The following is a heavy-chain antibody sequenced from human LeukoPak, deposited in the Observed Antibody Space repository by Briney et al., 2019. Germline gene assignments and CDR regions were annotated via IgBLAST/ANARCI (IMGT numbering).Heavy chain of an antibody. V-gene: IGHV3-11*01. CDR2: ISGTGKTI. D-gene: IGHD4/OR15-4a*01. Sequence: GGSLRLSCAASGFTFGDYYMSWIRQTPGRGLDWVSYISGTGKTICYADSVKGRFTISRDNAKNSLYLQMNSLRVEDTAVYYCARIESAYYFYYMDVWGKGTTVTVSS. CDR3: ARIESAYYFYYMDV. CDR1: GFTFGDYY. J-gene: IGHJ6*03.